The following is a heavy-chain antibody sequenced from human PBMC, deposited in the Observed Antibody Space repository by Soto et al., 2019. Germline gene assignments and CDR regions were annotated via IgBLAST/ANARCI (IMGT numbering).Heavy chain of an antibody. CDR1: GFSLSTSGVG. Sequence: QITLKESGPTLVKPTQTLTLTCTFSGFSLSTSGVGVGWIRQPPGKALEWLALIYWNDDKRYSPSLKSRLTITKDTSKNQVVLTMTNMDPVDTATYYCAHADYDILTSYYTLADYWGQGTLVTVSS. CDR3: AHADYDILTSYYTLADY. V-gene: IGHV2-5*01. J-gene: IGHJ4*02. D-gene: IGHD3-9*01. CDR2: IYWNDDK.